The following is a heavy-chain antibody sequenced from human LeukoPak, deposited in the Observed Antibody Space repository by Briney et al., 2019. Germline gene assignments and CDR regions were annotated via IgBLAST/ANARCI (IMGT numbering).Heavy chain of an antibody. D-gene: IGHD3-22*01. J-gene: IGHJ3*02. Sequence: GGSLRLSCAASGFTFSSYGMHWVRQAPGKGLEWVAVISYDGSNKYYADSAKGRFTISRDNSKNTLYLQMNSLRAEDTAVYYFAKSYDPGAFYIWGQGTMVTVFS. CDR1: GFTFSSYG. CDR3: AKSYDPGAFYI. CDR2: ISYDGSNK. V-gene: IGHV3-30*18.